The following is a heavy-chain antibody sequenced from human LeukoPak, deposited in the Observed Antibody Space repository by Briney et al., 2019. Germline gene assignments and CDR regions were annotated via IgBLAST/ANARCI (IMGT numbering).Heavy chain of an antibody. D-gene: IGHD5-18*01. J-gene: IGHJ4*02. V-gene: IGHV3-23*01. CDR1: GFTFSSYA. CDR2: ISGSGGST. Sequence: GWSLRLCCAASGFTFSSYAMSLVRQAPGKGLELVSAISGSGGSTYYADSVKGRFTISRDNSKNTLYLQMNSLRAEDTAVYYCAHGGSYSYGRGYDYWGQGTLVTVSS. CDR3: AHGGSYSYGRGYDY.